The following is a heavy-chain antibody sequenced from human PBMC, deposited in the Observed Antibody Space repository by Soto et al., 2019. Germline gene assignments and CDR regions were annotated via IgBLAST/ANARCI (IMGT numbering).Heavy chain of an antibody. Sequence: PSETLSLTCAVSRGSISSNNWWSWVRQPPGKGLEWIGRIYHSGTTNYNPYLRSRVTMSVDKSKNQFSLNLSSVTAADTAVYYCARLPQWYYYYMDVWGKGTTVTVSS. CDR3: ARLPQWYYYYMDV. CDR1: RGSISSNNW. J-gene: IGHJ6*03. CDR2: IYHSGTT. D-gene: IGHD2-8*01. V-gene: IGHV4-4*02.